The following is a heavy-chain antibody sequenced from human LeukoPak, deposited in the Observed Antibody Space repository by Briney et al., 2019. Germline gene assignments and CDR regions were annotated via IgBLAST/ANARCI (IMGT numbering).Heavy chain of an antibody. CDR3: AKSGAGNFDS. J-gene: IGHJ4*02. CDR1: GFTFSKYW. D-gene: IGHD3-10*01. V-gene: IGHV3-7*05. Sequence: GGSLRLSCAASGFTFSKYWMSWVRQAPGKGLEWVANIKQDGSEKYYVDSVKGRFTISRDNAKNSLYLQMNSLRAQDTAVYYCAKSGAGNFDSWGQGTLVTVSS. CDR2: IKQDGSEK.